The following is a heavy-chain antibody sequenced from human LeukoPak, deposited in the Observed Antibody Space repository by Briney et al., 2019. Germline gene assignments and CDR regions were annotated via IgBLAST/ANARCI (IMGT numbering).Heavy chain of an antibody. CDR3: ARDQYSSTWRDIDY. J-gene: IGHJ4*02. Sequence: HPGGSLRLSCAASGFTFSSFEMNWVRQAPGKGLEWVSYISSSGGTIYYADSVKGRFTISRDNAKNSLYLQMNSLRAEDTAVYYCARDQYSSTWRDIDYWGQGTLVTVSS. D-gene: IGHD6-13*01. V-gene: IGHV3-48*03. CDR1: GFTFSSFE. CDR2: ISSSGGTI.